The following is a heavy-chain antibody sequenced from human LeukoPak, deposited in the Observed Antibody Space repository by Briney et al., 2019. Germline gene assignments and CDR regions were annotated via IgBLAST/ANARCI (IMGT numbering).Heavy chain of an antibody. Sequence: SETLSLTCTVSGGSISSYYWSWIRQPPGKGLEWIGYIYYSGSTNYNPSLKSRVTISVDTSKNQFSLKLSSVTAADTAVYYCARRGPRQWLDYWGQGTLVTASS. J-gene: IGHJ4*02. D-gene: IGHD6-19*01. CDR1: GGSISSYY. V-gene: IGHV4-59*08. CDR2: IYYSGST. CDR3: ARRGPRQWLDY.